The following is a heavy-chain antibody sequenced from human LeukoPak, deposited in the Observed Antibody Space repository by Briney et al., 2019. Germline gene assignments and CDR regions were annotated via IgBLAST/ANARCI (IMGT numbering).Heavy chain of an antibody. CDR1: GGSISSYY. Sequence: SSETLSLTCTDSGGSISSYYWSWIRQPPGKGLEWIGYIYYSGSTNYNPSLKSRVTISVDTSKNQFSLKLSSVTAADTAVYYCARGPLVRGTYYGMDVWGQGTTVTVSS. V-gene: IGHV4-59*08. CDR3: ARGPLVRGTYYGMDV. D-gene: IGHD3-10*01. CDR2: IYYSGST. J-gene: IGHJ6*02.